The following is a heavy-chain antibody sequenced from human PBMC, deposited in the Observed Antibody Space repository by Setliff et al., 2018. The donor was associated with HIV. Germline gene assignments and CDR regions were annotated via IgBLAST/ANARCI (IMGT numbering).Heavy chain of an antibody. J-gene: IGHJ3*01. CDR2: INHSGSA. Sequence: SETLSLTCAVYGGSFSGYSWIWIRQPPGKGLEWIGEINHSGSANYNPSLKSRVTISLDTSRNQFSLDLYSVTAADTAVYYCARDHNSGTLHAFDLWGQGTKVTVSS. CDR3: ARDHNSGTLHAFDL. D-gene: IGHD1-26*01. V-gene: IGHV4-34*01. CDR1: GGSFSGYS.